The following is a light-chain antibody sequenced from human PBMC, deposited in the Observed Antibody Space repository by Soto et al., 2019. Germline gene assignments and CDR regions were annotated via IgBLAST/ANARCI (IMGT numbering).Light chain of an antibody. CDR3: HQYDNWPIT. CDR1: QSVGSN. Sequence: EKVMTQSPATLSVSPGERATLSCRASQSVGSNLAWYQQKPGQAPRLLIYGASTRATGIPARFSGTGSGTESTLTISSLQSEDFAVYFCHQYDNWPITFGQGTRLEIK. CDR2: GAS. V-gene: IGKV3-15*01. J-gene: IGKJ5*01.